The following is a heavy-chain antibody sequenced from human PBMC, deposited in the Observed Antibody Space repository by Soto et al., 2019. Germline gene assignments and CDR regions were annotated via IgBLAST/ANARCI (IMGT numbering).Heavy chain of an antibody. CDR2: ITTTGDT. CDR3: ARDPARLEAISAFDI. V-gene: IGHV3-13*01. Sequence: PGGSLRLSCAASGFIFSSYDVHWVRQAPGKGLEWVSVITTTGDTYYAASVKGRFTISRENAENSLYLQMNSLRSEDTAVYYCARDPARLEAISAFDIWGQGTMVIVSS. J-gene: IGHJ3*02. D-gene: IGHD6-25*01. CDR1: GFIFSSYD.